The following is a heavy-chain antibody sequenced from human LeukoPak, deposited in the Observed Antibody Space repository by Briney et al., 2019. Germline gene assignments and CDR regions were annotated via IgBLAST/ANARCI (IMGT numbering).Heavy chain of an antibody. Sequence: GGSLRLSCAASGFTFSSYGMNWVRQAPGKGLEWVSGISGSGGTTYYADSVKGRFTISRDNSKNSLSLQVSSLRAEGTAVYYCAKTNGYYSDWGQGTLVTVSS. D-gene: IGHD3-22*01. CDR3: AKTNGYYSD. V-gene: IGHV3-23*01. CDR2: ISGSGGTT. J-gene: IGHJ4*02. CDR1: GFTFSSYG.